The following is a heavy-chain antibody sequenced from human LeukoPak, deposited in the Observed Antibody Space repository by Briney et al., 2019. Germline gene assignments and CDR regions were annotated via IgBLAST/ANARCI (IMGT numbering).Heavy chain of an antibody. J-gene: IGHJ4*02. V-gene: IGHV1-69*02. CDR1: LYTFTRYY. D-gene: IGHD4-17*01. CDR2: ILPILGIA. Sequence: ASVKVSCKASLYTFTRYYMHWVRQAPGQGLEWMGRILPILGIANYAHKFKGRVTITADKSTSTAYMEMSSLRAEDTAVYYCASLIHGDDDLREYWGQGTLVTVAS. CDR3: ASLIHGDDDLREY.